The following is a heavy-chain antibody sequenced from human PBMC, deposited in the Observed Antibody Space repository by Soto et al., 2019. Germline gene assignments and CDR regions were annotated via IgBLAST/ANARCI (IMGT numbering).Heavy chain of an antibody. Sequence: PSETLSLTCAVSGGSISSSNWWSWVRQPPGKGLEWIGEIYHSGSTNYNPSLKSRVTISVDKSKNQFSLKLSSVTAADTAVYYCARDVSSGWYYFDYWGQGTLVTVSS. V-gene: IGHV4-4*02. CDR2: IYHSGST. D-gene: IGHD6-19*01. CDR3: ARDVSSGWYYFDY. CDR1: GGSISSSNW. J-gene: IGHJ4*02.